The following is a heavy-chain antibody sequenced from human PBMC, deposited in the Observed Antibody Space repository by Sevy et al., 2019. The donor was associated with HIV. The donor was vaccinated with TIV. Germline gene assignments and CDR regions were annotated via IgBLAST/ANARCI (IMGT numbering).Heavy chain of an antibody. J-gene: IGHJ4*02. Sequence: SETLSLTCTVSGGSISSGDYYWSWIRQPPGKGLEWIGYIYYSGSTYYNPSLKSRVTLSVDTSKNQFSLKLSSVTAADTAVYYCARDSGRGYSSSWYYFDYWGQGTLVTVSS. CDR2: IYYSGST. V-gene: IGHV4-30-4*01. CDR1: GGSISSGDYY. D-gene: IGHD6-13*01. CDR3: ARDSGRGYSSSWYYFDY.